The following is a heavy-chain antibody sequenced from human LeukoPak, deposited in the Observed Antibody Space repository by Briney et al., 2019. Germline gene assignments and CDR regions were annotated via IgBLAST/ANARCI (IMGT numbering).Heavy chain of an antibody. J-gene: IGHJ6*02. CDR3: ARDVDPGNHYYYYGMDV. D-gene: IGHD2-21*01. CDR1: GFTFSSYG. CDR2: IWYDGSNK. V-gene: IGHV3-33*01. Sequence: GGSLRLSCAASGFTFSSYGMHWVRQAPGKGLEWVAVIWYDGSNKYYADSVKGRFTISRDNSKNTLYLQMNSLRAEDTAVYYCARDVDPGNHYYYYGMDVWAKGPRSPSP.